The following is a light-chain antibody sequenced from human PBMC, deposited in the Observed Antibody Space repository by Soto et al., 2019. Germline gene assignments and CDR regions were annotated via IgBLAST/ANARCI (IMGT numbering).Light chain of an antibody. V-gene: IGKV3-20*01. J-gene: IGKJ4*01. CDR2: GAS. Sequence: EVVLTQSPGTLSLSPGERATLSCRASQSVRSNYLAWYQQKPGQAPRLLIYGASSRATGIPDRFSGSGSGTDFTLTISRLEPEDFAVYYCQQYGGSPLVTFGGGTNVEIK. CDR1: QSVRSNY. CDR3: QQYGGSPLVT.